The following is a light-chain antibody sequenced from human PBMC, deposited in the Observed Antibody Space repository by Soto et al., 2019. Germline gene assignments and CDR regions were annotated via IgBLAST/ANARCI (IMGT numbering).Light chain of an antibody. V-gene: IGKV1-5*01. CDR3: QQYNAYPWT. CDR1: QSISSW. J-gene: IGKJ1*01. Sequence: DIQMTQSPSTLSASVGDRVTITCRASQSISSWLAWYQQKPGKAPKLLIYDVSSLESGVPSRFSGSGSGTEFSLTISSLHPDDFATYYCQQYNAYPWTFGQGTKV. CDR2: DVS.